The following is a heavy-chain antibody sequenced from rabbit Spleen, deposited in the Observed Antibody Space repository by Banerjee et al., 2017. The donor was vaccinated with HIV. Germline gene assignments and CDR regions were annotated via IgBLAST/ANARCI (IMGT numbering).Heavy chain of an antibody. CDR3: VRKVAAKFNL. CDR1: GFDFSMYG. Sequence: QEQVVESGGGLVQPGGSLKLSCKASGFDFSMYGVSWVRQVPGKGLEWIGYIDPVFGITYYANVVTGRLTISRDNAQNTLFLRLISLTAAGTATYFCVRKVAAKFNLWAHPPLVTAS. CDR2: IDPVFGIT. V-gene: IGHV1S47*01. D-gene: IGHD4-1*01. J-gene: IGHJ4*01.